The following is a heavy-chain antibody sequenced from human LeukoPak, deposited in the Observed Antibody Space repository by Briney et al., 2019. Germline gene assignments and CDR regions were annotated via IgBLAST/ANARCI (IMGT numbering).Heavy chain of an antibody. J-gene: IGHJ4*02. CDR2: IGASGGST. CDR3: AKAEGYDILTGLDY. D-gene: IGHD3-9*01. V-gene: IGHV3-23*01. CDR1: GFSFSSYA. Sequence: PGRSLRLSCVASGFSFSSYAMSWVRQAPGKGLEWVSGIGASGGSTYYADSVKGRFTISRDNSKNTLYLQMNSLRTEDTAVYYCAKAEGYDILTGLDYWGQGTLVTVPS.